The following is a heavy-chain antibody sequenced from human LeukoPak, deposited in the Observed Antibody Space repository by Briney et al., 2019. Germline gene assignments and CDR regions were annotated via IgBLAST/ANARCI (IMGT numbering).Heavy chain of an antibody. CDR2: ISYDGSNK. V-gene: IGHV3-30*04. J-gene: IGHJ4*02. CDR1: GFTFSSYA. CDR3: ARDPTSGSAAFDY. Sequence: EPGGSLRLSCAASGFTFSSYAMHWVRQAPGKGLEWVAAISYDGSNKYYADSVKGRFTISRDNSKNTLYLQMDSLRAEDTAVYYCARDPTSGSAAFDYWGQGTLVTVSS. D-gene: IGHD5-12*01.